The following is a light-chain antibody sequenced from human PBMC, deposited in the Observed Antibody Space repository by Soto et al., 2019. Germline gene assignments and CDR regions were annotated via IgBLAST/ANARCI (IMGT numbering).Light chain of an antibody. CDR3: QQYYSTPPIT. J-gene: IGKJ5*01. Sequence: EIVLTQSPATLSVFPGEKATLSCGASQSVSNNLAWYHQKPGQAPRPLIYGASTRATGVPARFSGSGSGTEFTLTISSLQSEDSAIYYCQQYYSTPPITFGQGTRLEIK. V-gene: IGKV3-15*01. CDR2: GAS. CDR1: QSVSNN.